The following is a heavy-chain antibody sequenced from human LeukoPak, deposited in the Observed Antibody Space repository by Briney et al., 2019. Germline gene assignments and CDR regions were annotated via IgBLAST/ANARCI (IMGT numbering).Heavy chain of an antibody. D-gene: IGHD3-22*01. CDR2: FDPEDGET. V-gene: IGHV1-24*01. CDR3: AREDYYDSGSFDP. CDR1: GYTLTELS. J-gene: IGHJ5*02. Sequence: ASVKVSCKVSGYTLTELSMHWVRQAPGKGLEWMGGFDPEDGETIYAQKFQGRVTMTRNTSISTAYMELSSLRSEDTAVYYCAREDYYDSGSFDPWGQGTLVTVSS.